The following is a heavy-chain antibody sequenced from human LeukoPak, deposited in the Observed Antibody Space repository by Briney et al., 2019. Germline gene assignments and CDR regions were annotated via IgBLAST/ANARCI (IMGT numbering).Heavy chain of an antibody. CDR3: ARSNSGDY. J-gene: IGHJ4*02. D-gene: IGHD4-23*01. CDR2: INWNGGST. Sequence: ETLSLTCAVYGGSFSGYYWSWIRQAPGKGLEWVSGINWNGGSTGYADSVKGRFTISRDNAKNSLYLQMNSLRAEDTALYYCARSNSGDYWGQGTLVTVSS. V-gene: IGHV3-20*04. CDR1: GGSFSGYY.